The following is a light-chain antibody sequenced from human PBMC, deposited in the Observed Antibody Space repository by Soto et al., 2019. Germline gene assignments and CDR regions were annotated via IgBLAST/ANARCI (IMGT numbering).Light chain of an antibody. CDR2: DVS. J-gene: IGLJ1*01. Sequence: QSVLTQPASVSGSPGQSITISCTGTSSDVGGYDYVSWYQQHPGKAPKLMIYDVSNRPSGDSSRFSGSKSGNTASLTISGLQAEDEADYYCSSYSSSSTLYVFGTGTKLTVL. CDR3: SSYSSSSTLYV. CDR1: SSDVGGYDY. V-gene: IGLV2-14*03.